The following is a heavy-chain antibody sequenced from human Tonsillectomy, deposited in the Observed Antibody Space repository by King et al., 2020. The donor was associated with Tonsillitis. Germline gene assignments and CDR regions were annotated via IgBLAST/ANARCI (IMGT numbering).Heavy chain of an antibody. CDR1: GFAFRDYS. CDR2: ISSTGSYI. Sequence: QLVQTGGGLVKPGGSLRLSCAASGFAFRDYSMNWVRQAPGKGLEWVSSISSTGSYIYYADSLKGRFTISRDNARNSLFLRINSLRAEDTAVYYCAGDIRRGYNSYGMDVWGQGTTVTVSS. D-gene: IGHD2-21*01. CDR3: AGDIRRGYNSYGMDV. J-gene: IGHJ6*02. V-gene: IGHV3-21*01.